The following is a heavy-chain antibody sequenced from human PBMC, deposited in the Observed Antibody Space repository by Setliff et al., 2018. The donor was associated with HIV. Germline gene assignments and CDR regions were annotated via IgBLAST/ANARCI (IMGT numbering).Heavy chain of an antibody. D-gene: IGHD5-12*01. Sequence: PSETLSLTCTVSDGSVSSTGYYWSWLRQHPGKGLVWIGNIYYSRSNNYNPSLKSRLTISLDTSNTQFTLKLSSVTAAYTAVYFCAREKYKFGYQVYFFDSWGQGTLVTVSS. CDR3: AREKYKFGYQVYFFDS. V-gene: IGHV4-31*03. CDR2: IYYSRSN. J-gene: IGHJ4*02. CDR1: DGSVSSTGYY.